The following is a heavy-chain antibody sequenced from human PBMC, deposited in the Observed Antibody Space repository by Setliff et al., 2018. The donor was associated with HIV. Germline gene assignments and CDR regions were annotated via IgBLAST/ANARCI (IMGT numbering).Heavy chain of an antibody. Sequence: GASVKVSCKASGYTFTDYFIHWVRQAPGQGLEWMGWISPHNGDTTIPQRFQGRVTMTTDTSINTAYMELRGLRSDDTAVYYCARQPYDSRSFGWFDPWGQGTLVTVSS. V-gene: IGHV1-2*02. CDR3: ARQPYDSRSFGWFDP. D-gene: IGHD3-10*01. J-gene: IGHJ5*02. CDR2: ISPHNGDT. CDR1: GYTFTDYF.